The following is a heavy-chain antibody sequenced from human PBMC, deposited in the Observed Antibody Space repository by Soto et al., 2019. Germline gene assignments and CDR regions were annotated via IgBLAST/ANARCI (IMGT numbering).Heavy chain of an antibody. CDR1: GFSFSDSW. D-gene: IGHD3-22*01. Sequence: PGGSLRLSCVASGFSFSDSWMDWVRQAPGKGPEWVANINPGGSEKNYVDSVKGRFTISRDNSKNTLYLQMNSLRAEDTAVYYCAKIPTLTTYYYDSSGLHAWGQGTLVTVSS. CDR2: INPGGSEK. V-gene: IGHV3-7*01. CDR3: AKIPTLTTYYYDSSGLHA. J-gene: IGHJ5*02.